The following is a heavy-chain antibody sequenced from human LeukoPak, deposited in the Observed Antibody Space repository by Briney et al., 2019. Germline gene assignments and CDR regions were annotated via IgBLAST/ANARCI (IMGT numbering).Heavy chain of an antibody. Sequence: PGRSLRLSCAASGFTFSSYAMHWVRQAPGKGLEWVAVISYDGSNKYYADSVKGRFTISRDNSKNTLYLQMNSLRAEDTAVYYCARVGVGTFDYWGQGTLVTVSS. D-gene: IGHD1-26*01. CDR2: ISYDGSNK. J-gene: IGHJ4*02. CDR3: ARVGVGTFDY. V-gene: IGHV3-30*04. CDR1: GFTFSSYA.